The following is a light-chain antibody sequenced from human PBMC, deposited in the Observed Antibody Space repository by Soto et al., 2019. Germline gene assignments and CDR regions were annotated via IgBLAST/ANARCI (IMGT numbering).Light chain of an antibody. V-gene: IGKV1-27*01. CDR3: QTYTTGPA. J-gene: IGKJ4*01. Sequence: DIQMTQSPSSLSASVGDRVTITCRASQGISNYLAWYQQIPGKVPKLLISAASTLQSGVPSRFSGSRSGTDFTITIRSLQPEDVATYYSQTYTTGPALGGGTKVEMK. CDR1: QGISNY. CDR2: AAS.